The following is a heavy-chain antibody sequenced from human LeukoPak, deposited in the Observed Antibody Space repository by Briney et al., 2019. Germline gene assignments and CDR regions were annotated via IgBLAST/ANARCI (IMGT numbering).Heavy chain of an antibody. D-gene: IGHD3-22*01. J-gene: IGHJ4*02. CDR2: IFYSGST. V-gene: IGHV4-59*08. CDR3: ARHGSVSSGALV. Sequence: PSETLSLTCAVSGGSISNYYCSWIRQPPGKGLEWIGYIFYSGSTNYNPSLKSRVTISVDTSKNQFSLKLSSVTAADTAVYYCARHGSVSSGALVWGQGTLVTVSS. CDR1: GGSISNYY.